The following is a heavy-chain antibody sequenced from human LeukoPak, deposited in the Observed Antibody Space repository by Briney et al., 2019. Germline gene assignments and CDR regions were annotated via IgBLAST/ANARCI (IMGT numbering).Heavy chain of an antibody. D-gene: IGHD3-3*01. Sequence: ASVKVSCKASGYTFTTYAIHWVRQAPGQRLEWTGWINAGNINTEYSQKFRGRVTITRDTSASTVYMELSSLRSEDTAVYYCATWRGDYSGIDRPNAKTYYYYGMDVWGQGTTVTVSS. CDR3: ATWRGDYSGIDRPNAKTYYYYGMDV. CDR1: GYTFTTYA. J-gene: IGHJ6*02. CDR2: INAGNINT. V-gene: IGHV1-3*01.